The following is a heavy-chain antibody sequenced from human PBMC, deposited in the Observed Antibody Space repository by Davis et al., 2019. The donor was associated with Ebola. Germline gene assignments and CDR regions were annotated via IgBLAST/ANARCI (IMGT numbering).Heavy chain of an antibody. CDR1: GFTFSSYG. V-gene: IGHV3-30*03. CDR2: ISYDGSNK. D-gene: IGHD3-3*01. Sequence: GESLKISCAASGFTFSSYGMHWVRQAPGKGLEWVAVISYDGSNKYYADSVKGRFTISRDNSKNTLYLQMNSLRAEDTAVYYCAREYEDVLGFLEWGKKRDYYAMDVWGQGTTVTVSS. J-gene: IGHJ6*02. CDR3: AREYEDVLGFLEWGKKRDYYAMDV.